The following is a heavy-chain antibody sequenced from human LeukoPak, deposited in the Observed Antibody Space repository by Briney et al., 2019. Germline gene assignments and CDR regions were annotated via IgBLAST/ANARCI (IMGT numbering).Heavy chain of an antibody. D-gene: IGHD2-15*01. Sequence: PGGSLRLSCAASGFAFSDFWMSWVRQAPGKGLEWVANIRHDGNAKNYVPSVRGRFTISRDNAKNSLYLQMNSLTVEDTAVYYCATSHDSAGNDGGQGTLVTVSS. V-gene: IGHV3-7*01. CDR3: ATSHDSAGND. CDR2: IRHDGNAK. CDR1: GFAFSDFW. J-gene: IGHJ4*02.